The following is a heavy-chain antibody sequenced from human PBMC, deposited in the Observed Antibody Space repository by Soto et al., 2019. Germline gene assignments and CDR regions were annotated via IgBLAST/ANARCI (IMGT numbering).Heavy chain of an antibody. Sequence: GASVKVSGKASGYTFTDYFIHWVRQAPGQGLEWMGCINPYSGGTNSAQNFQGRVTMTRDTSISTAYMELTSLRSDDTAVYYCVRDLSYPFYFDSWGQGTLVTVSS. CDR3: VRDLSYPFYFDS. D-gene: IGHD3-10*01. J-gene: IGHJ4*02. CDR1: GYTFTDYF. CDR2: INPYSGGT. V-gene: IGHV1-2*02.